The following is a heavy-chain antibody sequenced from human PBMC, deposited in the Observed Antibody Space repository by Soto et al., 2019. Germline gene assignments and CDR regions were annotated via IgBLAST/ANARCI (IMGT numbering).Heavy chain of an antibody. D-gene: IGHD7-27*01. CDR1: GDSISSRNW. CDR2: ISHVGNS. V-gene: IGHV4-4*02. CDR3: ARGPSGDQVHY. J-gene: IGHJ4*02. Sequence: SETLSLTCAVSGDSISSRNWWNWVRQPPGKGLEWIGQISHVGNSNYNPSLQSRLTISVDKSKNQFSLTLSSVTAADTAVYYCARGPSGDQVHYWGQGALVTVSS.